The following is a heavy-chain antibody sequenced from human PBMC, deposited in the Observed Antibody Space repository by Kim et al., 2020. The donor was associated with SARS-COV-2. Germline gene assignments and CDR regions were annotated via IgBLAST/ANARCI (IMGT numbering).Heavy chain of an antibody. CDR1: GFTFSSYW. CDR3: ARVRCSGGSCYSHDY. V-gene: IGHV3-7*01. Sequence: GGSLRLSCAASGFTFSSYWMSWVRQAPGKGLEWVANIKQDGSEKYYVDSVKGRFTISRDNAKNSLYLQMNSLRAEDTAVYYCARVRCSGGSCYSHDYWGQGTLVTVSS. D-gene: IGHD2-15*01. CDR2: IKQDGSEK. J-gene: IGHJ4*02.